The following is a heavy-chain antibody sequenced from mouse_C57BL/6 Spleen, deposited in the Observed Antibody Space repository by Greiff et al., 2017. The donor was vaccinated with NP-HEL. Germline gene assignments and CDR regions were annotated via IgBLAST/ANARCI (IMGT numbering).Heavy chain of an antibody. CDR3: AIYYGSSSSWFAY. CDR2: ISYDGSN. D-gene: IGHD1-1*01. CDR1: GYSITSGYY. V-gene: IGHV3-6*01. Sequence: EVHLVESGPGLVKPSQSLSLTCSVTGYSITSGYYWNWIRQFPGNKLEWMGYISYDGSNNYNPSLKNRISITRDTSKNQFFLKLNSVTTEDTATYYCAIYYGSSSSWFAYWGQGTLVTVSA. J-gene: IGHJ3*01.